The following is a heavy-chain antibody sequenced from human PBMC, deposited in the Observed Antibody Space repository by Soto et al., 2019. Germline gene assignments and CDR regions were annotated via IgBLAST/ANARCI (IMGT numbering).Heavy chain of an antibody. CDR1: GFTFSSYG. CDR2: IWYDGSNK. V-gene: IGHV3-33*01. J-gene: IGHJ6*02. Sequence: GGSLRLSCAASGFTFSSYGMHWVRQAPGKGLEWVAVIWYDGSNKYYADSVKGRFTISRDNSKNTLYLQMNGLRAEDTAVYYCARDLFPAYRKTYYDFWSGDYYYYGMDVWGQGTTVTVSS. CDR3: ARDLFPAYRKTYYDFWSGDYYYYGMDV. D-gene: IGHD3-3*01.